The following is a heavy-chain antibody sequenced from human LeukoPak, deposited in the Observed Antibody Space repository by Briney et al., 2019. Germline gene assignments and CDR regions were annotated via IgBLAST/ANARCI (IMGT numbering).Heavy chain of an antibody. V-gene: IGHV1-46*01. D-gene: IGHD4-17*01. Sequence: ASVKVSYKASGYTFISYFMNWVRQAPGQGLEWMGIINPSGGRTNYAQKFEGRVIVTRDTSTSRVYMELYSLRSEDTAVYYCARGGRDYGDFLAGHWGQGTLVTVSS. CDR1: GYTFISYF. J-gene: IGHJ4*02. CDR2: INPSGGRT. CDR3: ARGGRDYGDFLAGH.